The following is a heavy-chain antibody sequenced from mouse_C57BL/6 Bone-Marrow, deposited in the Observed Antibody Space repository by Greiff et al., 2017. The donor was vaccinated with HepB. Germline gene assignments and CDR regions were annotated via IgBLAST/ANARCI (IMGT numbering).Heavy chain of an antibody. D-gene: IGHD1-1*01. Sequence: EVQRVESGGDLVKPGGSLKLSCAASGFTFSSYGMSWVRQTPDKRLEWVATISSGGSYTYYPDSVKGRFTISRDNAKNTLYLQMSSLKSEDTAMYYCAGPQLLPFAYWGQGTLVTVSA. J-gene: IGHJ3*01. V-gene: IGHV5-6*01. CDR3: AGPQLLPFAY. CDR1: GFTFSSYG. CDR2: ISSGGSYT.